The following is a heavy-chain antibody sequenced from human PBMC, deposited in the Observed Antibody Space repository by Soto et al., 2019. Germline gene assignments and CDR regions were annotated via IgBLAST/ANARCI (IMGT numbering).Heavy chain of an antibody. J-gene: IGHJ1*01. D-gene: IGHD1-1*01. CDR1: GFTFTNYY. CDR2: INSNGGST. V-gene: IGHV1-46*03. Sequence: GASVKVSCKASGFTFTNYYMHWVRQAPGQGLEWMGTINSNGGSTSYAQKFQGRVTMTRDRSTRTVYMDLSNLRYDDTAVYFCTRTRWRNEQEYFEFWGQGTVVTVSS. CDR3: TRTRWRNEQEYFEF.